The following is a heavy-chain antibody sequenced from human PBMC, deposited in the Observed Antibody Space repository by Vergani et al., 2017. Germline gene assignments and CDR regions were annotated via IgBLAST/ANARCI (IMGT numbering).Heavy chain of an antibody. Sequence: EVQLVESGGGLVQPGGSLRLSCAASGFTFSSYWMHWVRQAPGKGLVWVSRINSDGSSTSYADSVKGRFTISRDNAKNTLYLQMNSRRAEDTAVYYCARGRYCSSTSCYMGWFDPWGQGTLVTVSS. CDR1: GFTFSSYW. V-gene: IGHV3-74*01. CDR2: INSDGSST. J-gene: IGHJ5*02. CDR3: ARGRYCSSTSCYMGWFDP. D-gene: IGHD2-2*02.